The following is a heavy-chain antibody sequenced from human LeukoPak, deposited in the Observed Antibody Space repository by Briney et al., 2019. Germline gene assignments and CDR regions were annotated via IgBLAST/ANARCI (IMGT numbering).Heavy chain of an antibody. CDR2: IKGGGGDP. Sequence: GGSLRLSCAAPGFTFSTYAMGWVRQAPGKGLEWVSSIKGGGGDPFYADSVKGRFTISRDNSKNTLYLQMNSLRAEDTAVYYCARDAYYDFWSGSLRYYFDYWGQGTLVTVSS. CDR1: GFTFSTYA. V-gene: IGHV3-23*01. J-gene: IGHJ4*02. D-gene: IGHD3-3*01. CDR3: ARDAYYDFWSGSLRYYFDY.